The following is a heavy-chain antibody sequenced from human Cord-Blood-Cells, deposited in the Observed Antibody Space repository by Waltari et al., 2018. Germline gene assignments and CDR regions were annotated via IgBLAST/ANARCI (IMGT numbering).Heavy chain of an antibody. CDR3: ARHMRTGEWWYFDL. CDR2: IYPGDSDT. CDR1: GYSFPTYW. J-gene: IGHJ2*01. V-gene: IGHV5-51*01. D-gene: IGHD7-27*01. Sequence: EVQLVQSGVEVKKPGESLKISCRGSGYSFPTYWIGWLRRLPGKGLEWMGIIYPGDSDTRYSPSFQGQVTISADKSISTAYLQWSSLKASDTAMYYCARHMRTGEWWYFDLWGRGTLVTVSS.